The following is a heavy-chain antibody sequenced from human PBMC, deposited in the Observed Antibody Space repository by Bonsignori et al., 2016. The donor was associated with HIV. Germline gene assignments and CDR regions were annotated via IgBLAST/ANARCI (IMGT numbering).Heavy chain of an antibody. CDR1: GGSISSYY. Sequence: GSLRLSCTVSGGSISSYYWSWIRQPPGKGLEWIGYIYYSGSTNYNPSLKSRVTISVDTSKNQFSLKLSSVTAADTAVYYCARSWVEWGWFDYWGQGTLVTVSS. D-gene: IGHD1-26*01. V-gene: IGHV4-59*01. J-gene: IGHJ4*02. CDR2: IYYSGST. CDR3: ARSWVEWGWFDY.